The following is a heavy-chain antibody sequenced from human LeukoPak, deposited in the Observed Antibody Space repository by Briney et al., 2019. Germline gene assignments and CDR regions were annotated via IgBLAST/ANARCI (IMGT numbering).Heavy chain of an antibody. Sequence: PSQTLSLTCTVSGGSISSGSYSWNWIRQPAGKGVEWIGRIYTSGSTNYNPSLKSRLTISVDTSKNQFSLKLSSVTAADTAVYCCARAEWELDDAFDIWGQGTMVTVSS. D-gene: IGHD1-26*01. CDR1: GGSISSGSYS. J-gene: IGHJ3*02. V-gene: IGHV4-61*02. CDR3: ARAEWELDDAFDI. CDR2: IYTSGST.